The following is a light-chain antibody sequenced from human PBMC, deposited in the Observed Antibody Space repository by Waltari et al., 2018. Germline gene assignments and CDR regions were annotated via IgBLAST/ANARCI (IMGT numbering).Light chain of an antibody. CDR2: DAS. CDR3: QQRNNWPPIT. CDR1: QSVSSD. V-gene: IGKV3-11*01. Sequence: EIVLTQSPATLSLSPGERATLSCRASQSVSSDIAWYQHKPGQAPRLLIFDASNRAGGVPARFTGSGSGTDFTLTISSREPEDFAVYYCQQRNNWPPITFGQGTRLEIK. J-gene: IGKJ5*01.